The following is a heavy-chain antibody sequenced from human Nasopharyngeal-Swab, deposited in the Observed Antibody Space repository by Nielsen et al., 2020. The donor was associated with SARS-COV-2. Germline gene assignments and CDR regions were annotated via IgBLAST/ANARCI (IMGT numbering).Heavy chain of an antibody. D-gene: IGHD3-22*01. V-gene: IGHV3-33*01. CDR3: ARDLDYYDNSGYPVDY. Sequence: GGSLRLSCAASGFTFSSYGMHWVRQAPGKGLEWVAVIWFDGRNKYYADSVKGRFTISRDNSKNTLHLQMNSLRGEDTAVYYCARDLDYYDNSGYPVDYWGQGTLVTVSS. CDR1: GFTFSSYG. CDR2: IWFDGRNK. J-gene: IGHJ4*02.